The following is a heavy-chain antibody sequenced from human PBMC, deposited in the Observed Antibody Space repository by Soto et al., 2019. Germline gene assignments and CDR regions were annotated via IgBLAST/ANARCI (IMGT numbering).Heavy chain of an antibody. V-gene: IGHV1-2*04. CDR3: ARDRGRSRWLQTLWYFDY. CDR2: INPNSGGT. D-gene: IGHD5-12*01. Sequence: QVQLVQSGAEVKKPGASVKVSCKASGYTFTGYYMHWVRQAPGQGLEWMGWINPNSGGTNYAQKFQGWVTMTRDTSISTAYMELSRLRSDDTAVYYCARDRGRSRWLQTLWYFDYWGQGTLVTVSS. J-gene: IGHJ4*02. CDR1: GYTFTGYY.